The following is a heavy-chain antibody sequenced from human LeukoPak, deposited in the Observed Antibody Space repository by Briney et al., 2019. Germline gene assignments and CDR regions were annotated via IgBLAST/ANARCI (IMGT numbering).Heavy chain of an antibody. V-gene: IGHV3-11*01. CDR2: ISSSGSTI. D-gene: IGHD3-22*01. CDR1: GFTFSDYY. Sequence: PGGSLRLSCAASGFTFSDYYMSWIRQAPGKGLEWVSNISSSGSTIYYADSVKGRFTISRDNSKNTLYLQMNSLRAEDTAVYYCANSLSPYYYDSSGLFDYWGQGTLVTVSS. J-gene: IGHJ4*02. CDR3: ANSLSPYYYDSSGLFDY.